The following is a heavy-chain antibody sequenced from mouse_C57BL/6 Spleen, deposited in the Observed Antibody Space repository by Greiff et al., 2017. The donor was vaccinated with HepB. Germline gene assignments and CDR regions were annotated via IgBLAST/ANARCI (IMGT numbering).Heavy chain of an antibody. Sequence: VQLQQSGPELVKPGASVKIPCKASGYTFTDYNMDWVKQSHGKSLEWIGDINPNNGGTIYNQKFKGKATLTVDKSSSTAYMELRSLTSEDTAVYYCARGGDDYGSPPWFAYWGQGTLVTVSA. D-gene: IGHD1-1*01. V-gene: IGHV1-18*01. CDR2: INPNNGGT. CDR3: ARGGDDYGSPPWFAY. CDR1: GYTFTDYN. J-gene: IGHJ3*01.